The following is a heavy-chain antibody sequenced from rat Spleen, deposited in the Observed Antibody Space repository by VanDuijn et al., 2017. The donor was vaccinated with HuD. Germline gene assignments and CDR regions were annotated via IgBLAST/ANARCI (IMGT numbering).Heavy chain of an antibody. V-gene: IGHV5-20*01. J-gene: IGHJ2*01. CDR3: TNFALFDY. CDR2: ITNSGDTT. CDR1: GFTFSDYY. Sequence: EVQLVESDGGLVQPGRSLKLSCVASGFTFSDYYMAWVRQAPTKGLEWVASITNSGDTTYYRDSVKGRFTISRDNAKSTLYLQMDSLRSEDTATYYCTNFALFDYWGQGVMVTVSS.